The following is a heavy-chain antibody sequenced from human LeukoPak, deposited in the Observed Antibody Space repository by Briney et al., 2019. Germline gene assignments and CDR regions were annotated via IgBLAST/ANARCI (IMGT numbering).Heavy chain of an antibody. CDR1: GFIFSNYW. J-gene: IGHJ4*02. CDR3: TRDAGTCRFDY. Sequence: GGSLRLSCAASGFIFSNYWMHWVRQAPGKGLVWVSRVNNDGSSTTYADSVKGRFTISRDNAKNSLYLQMNSLRDEDTAVYYCTRDAGTCRFDYWGQGTLVTVSS. CDR2: VNNDGSST. V-gene: IGHV3-74*03. D-gene: IGHD1/OR15-1a*01.